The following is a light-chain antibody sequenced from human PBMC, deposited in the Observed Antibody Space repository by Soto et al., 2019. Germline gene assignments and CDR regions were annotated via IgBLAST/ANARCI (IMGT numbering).Light chain of an antibody. V-gene: IGKV3-11*01. CDR1: QSVSSY. CDR2: DAS. J-gene: IGKJ3*01. CDR3: QQRSTWPT. Sequence: EIVLTQSPATLSLSPGERATLSCRASQSVSSYLAWYQQKPGQAPRLLIYDASNRATGIPARFSGSGSGTYLTLTISSLEPEDFAVYYCQQRSTWPTFGPGTKVDIK.